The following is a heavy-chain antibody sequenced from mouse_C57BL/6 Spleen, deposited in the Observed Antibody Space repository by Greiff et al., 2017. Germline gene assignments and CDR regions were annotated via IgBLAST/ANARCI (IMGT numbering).Heavy chain of an antibody. V-gene: IGHV1-52*01. Sequence: QVQLQQPGAELVRPGSSVKLSCKASGYTFTSYWMHWVKQRPIQGLEWIGNIDPSDSETHYNQKFKDKATLTVDKSSSTAYMQLSSLTSEDSAVDYCSRGSSYYYAMDDWGQGTSVTVSS. J-gene: IGHJ4*01. CDR2: IDPSDSET. CDR3: SRGSSYYYAMDD. CDR1: GYTFTSYW. D-gene: IGHD1-1*01.